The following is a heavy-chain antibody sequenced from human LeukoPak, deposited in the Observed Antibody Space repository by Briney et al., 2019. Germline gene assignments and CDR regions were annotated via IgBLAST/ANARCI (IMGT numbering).Heavy chain of an antibody. D-gene: IGHD3-16*01. V-gene: IGHV3-23*01. CDR1: EFTFSNYA. CDR3: ARLWGGNGYSGGSLNL. Sequence: GGSLRLSCAASEFTFSNYAMSWVRQAPGKGLEWVSVISGSGGTTYYADSVKGRFTISKDNSNNMVFLQMDRLRAEDTAVYYCARLWGGNGYSGGSLNLWGQGTLVTVSS. J-gene: IGHJ5*02. CDR2: ISGSGGTT.